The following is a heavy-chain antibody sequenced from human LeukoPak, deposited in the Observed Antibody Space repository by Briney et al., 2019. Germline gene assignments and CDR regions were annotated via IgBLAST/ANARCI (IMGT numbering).Heavy chain of an antibody. Sequence: ASVKVSCKASGYTFTGYYIHWVRQAPGLGLEWMGWINPNSGGTKYAQKLQGRVTMTRDTSISTAYMDLSRLRSDDTAVYFCARDGPLGGAFDIWGQGTMVTVSS. V-gene: IGHV1-2*02. CDR2: INPNSGGT. CDR1: GYTFTGYY. CDR3: ARDGPLGGAFDI. D-gene: IGHD3-16*01. J-gene: IGHJ3*02.